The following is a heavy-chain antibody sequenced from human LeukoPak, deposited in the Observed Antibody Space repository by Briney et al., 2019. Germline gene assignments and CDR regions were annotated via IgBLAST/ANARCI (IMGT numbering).Heavy chain of an antibody. CDR1: GFTFSRYW. CDR3: ASYYDDDNYYYFIDV. CDR2: IKQDGSEK. V-gene: IGHV3-7*01. Sequence: GGSLRLSCAASGFTFSRYWMSWVRQAPGKGLEWVANIKQDGSEKYYVDSVKGRFTVSRDNAKNSLYLQMNSLRAEDTALYYCASYYDDDNYYYFIDVWGKGTTVTVSS. J-gene: IGHJ6*03. D-gene: IGHD3-22*01.